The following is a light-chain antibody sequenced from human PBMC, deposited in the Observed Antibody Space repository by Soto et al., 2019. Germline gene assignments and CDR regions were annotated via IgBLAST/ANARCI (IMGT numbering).Light chain of an antibody. Sequence: EIVLTQSPGTLSLSPGERATLSCRASQSVRSSYLAWYQQKPGQAPRLLIYGASTRATGIPDRFSGSGSGTDFTLTISRLEAEDFAVYYCQQYGTSSWTFGQGTKVEIK. CDR3: QQYGTSSWT. CDR2: GAS. CDR1: QSVRSSY. J-gene: IGKJ1*01. V-gene: IGKV3-20*01.